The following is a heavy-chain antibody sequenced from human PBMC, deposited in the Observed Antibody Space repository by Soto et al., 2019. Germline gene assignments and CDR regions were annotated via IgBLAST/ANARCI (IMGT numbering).Heavy chain of an antibody. CDR2: IYATGRS. V-gene: IGHV4-4*07. D-gene: IGHD1-1*01. Sequence: SETLSLTCNVSGASLSGYSWSWIRQPPGKGLDWIGRIYATGRSDYNPSLKSRITISLDMSKKQFSLTLRSVTAEDTAMYYCVRDGTKNWRDWFDPWGQGILVTVSS. CDR3: VRDGTKNWRDWFDP. CDR1: GASLSGYS. J-gene: IGHJ5*02.